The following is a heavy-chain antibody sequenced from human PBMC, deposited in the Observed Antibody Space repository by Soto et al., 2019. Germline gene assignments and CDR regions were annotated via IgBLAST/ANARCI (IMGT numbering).Heavy chain of an antibody. J-gene: IGHJ6*02. CDR1: GFTFSSYE. CDR3: ARDRPGVWFGELNYYGMDV. D-gene: IGHD3-10*01. CDR2: ISSSGSTI. Sequence: EVQLVESGGGLVQPGGSLRLSCAASGFTFSSYEMNWVRQAPGKGLEWVSYISSSGSTIYYADSVKGRFTISRDNAKNSLYLQMNSLRAEDTAVYYCARDRPGVWFGELNYYGMDVWGQGTTVTGSS. V-gene: IGHV3-48*03.